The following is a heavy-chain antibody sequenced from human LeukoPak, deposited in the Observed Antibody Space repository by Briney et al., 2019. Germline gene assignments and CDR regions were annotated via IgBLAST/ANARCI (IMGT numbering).Heavy chain of an antibody. CDR3: ARGVDYYGV. Sequence: PSETLSLTCAVYGGSFSGYSWNWIRQPPVKGLEWIGEINLSGGTNYNPSLKSRVTISVDTSKKQFSLKLSSVTAADTAVYYCARGVDYYGVWGQGTLVTVSS. D-gene: IGHD3-10*01. J-gene: IGHJ4*02. CDR2: INLSGGT. CDR1: GGSFSGYS. V-gene: IGHV4-34*01.